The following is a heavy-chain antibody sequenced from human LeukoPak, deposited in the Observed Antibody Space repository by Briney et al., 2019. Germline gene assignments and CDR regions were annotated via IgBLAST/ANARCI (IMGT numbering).Heavy chain of an antibody. J-gene: IGHJ4*02. Sequence: SETLSLTCAVYGGSFSGYYWSWIRQPPGKGLEWIGEINHSGSTNYNPSLKSRVTISVDTSKNQFSLKLSSETAADTAVYYCARGGHSSGWYVENRKNYFDYWGQGTLVTVSS. CDR1: GGSFSGYY. CDR3: ARGGHSSGWYVENRKNYFDY. D-gene: IGHD6-19*01. CDR2: INHSGST. V-gene: IGHV4-34*01.